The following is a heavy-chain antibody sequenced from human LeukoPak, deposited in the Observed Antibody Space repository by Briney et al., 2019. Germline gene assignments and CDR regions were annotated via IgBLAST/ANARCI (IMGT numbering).Heavy chain of an antibody. CDR1: GFTFSSYW. D-gene: IGHD3-22*01. V-gene: IGHV3-74*01. CDR3: ARSSSGYSEYYFDY. J-gene: IGHJ4*02. Sequence: PGGSLRLSCAASGFTFSSYWMHWVRQAPGKGLVWVSRINSDGSSTSYADSVKGRFTISRDNAKNTLYLQMNSLRAEDTAVYYCARSSSGYSEYYFDYWGQGNPGHRLL. CDR2: INSDGSST.